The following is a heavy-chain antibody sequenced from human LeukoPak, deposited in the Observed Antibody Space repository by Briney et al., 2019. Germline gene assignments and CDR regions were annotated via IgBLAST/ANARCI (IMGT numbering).Heavy chain of an antibody. D-gene: IGHD5-18*01. J-gene: IGHJ4*02. CDR3: AREEWIQLGSVYQDY. CDR2: IYPNSGGT. V-gene: IGHV1-2*02. Sequence: ASVKVPCMASVYTFTGYYMHSVRPAPGQGVECVGWIYPNSGGTNYAQKFQGRVTMTRDTSISTAYMELSRLRADDTAVYYCAREEWIQLGSVYQDYWGQGTLVTVSS. CDR1: VYTFTGYY.